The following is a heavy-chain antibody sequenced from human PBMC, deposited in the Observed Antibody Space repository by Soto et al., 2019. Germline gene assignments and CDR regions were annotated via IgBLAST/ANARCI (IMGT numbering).Heavy chain of an antibody. J-gene: IGHJ4*02. CDR3: AGSPVATIYGGYFDY. V-gene: IGHV4-34*01. D-gene: IGHD5-12*01. CDR2: INYSGST. CDR1: GGSFSGYY. Sequence: KSSETLSLTCAVYGGSFSGYYWSWIRQPPGKGLKWIGEINYSGSTNYNPSLKSRVTISVDTSKNQFSLKLSSVTAADTAVYYCAGSPVATIYGGYFDYWGQGTLVTVS.